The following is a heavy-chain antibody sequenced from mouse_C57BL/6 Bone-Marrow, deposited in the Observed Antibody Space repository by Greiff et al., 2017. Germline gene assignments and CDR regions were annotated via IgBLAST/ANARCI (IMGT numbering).Heavy chain of an antibody. D-gene: IGHD1-1*01. Sequence: EVKLVESGGGLVKPGGSLKLSCAASGFTFSDYGMHWVRQAPEKGLEWVAYISSGSSTIYYAATVKGRFTISRDNAKNTLFLQMTSRRSEDTAMYYCARGGSSHWYFDVWGTGTTVTVSS. CDR3: ARGGSSHWYFDV. CDR1: GFTFSDYG. V-gene: IGHV5-17*01. J-gene: IGHJ1*03. CDR2: ISSGSSTI.